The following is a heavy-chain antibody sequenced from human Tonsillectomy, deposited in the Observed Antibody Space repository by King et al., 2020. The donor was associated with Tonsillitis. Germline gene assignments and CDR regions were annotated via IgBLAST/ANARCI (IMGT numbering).Heavy chain of an antibody. CDR2: INTGGDST. CDR1: GCTFSSFA. D-gene: IGHD1-26*01. Sequence: VQLVESGGGLVQPGGSLRLSCAASGCTFSSFAMSWVRQAPGKGLEWVSTINTGGDSTYYADSVRGRFANSRDNSKNTLYLQMNSLRAEDTAVYYCAKDLRRELLYDACDIWAKGQWSPSLQ. J-gene: IGHJ3*02. V-gene: IGHV3-23*04. CDR3: AKDLRRELLYDACDI.